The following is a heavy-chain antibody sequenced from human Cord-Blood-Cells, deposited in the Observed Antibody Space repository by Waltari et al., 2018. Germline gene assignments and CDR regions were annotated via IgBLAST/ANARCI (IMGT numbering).Heavy chain of an antibody. J-gene: IGHJ4*02. V-gene: IGHV3-30*02. Sequence: QVQLVESGGGVVQPGGSLSLSGAASGFTFSSYGRLWVRQAPGKGLEWVAFIRYDGSNKYYADSVKGRFTISRDNSKNTLYLQMNSLRAEDTAVYYCAKEDGSYYDYWGQGTLVTVSS. CDR1: GFTFSSYG. CDR2: IRYDGSNK. D-gene: IGHD1-26*01. CDR3: AKEDGSYYDY.